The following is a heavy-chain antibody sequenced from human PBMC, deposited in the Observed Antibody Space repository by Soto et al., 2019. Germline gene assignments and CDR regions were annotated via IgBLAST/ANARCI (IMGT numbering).Heavy chain of an antibody. Sequence: QIQLVQSGAEVKKPGASVKVSCKASGYTFTDHGISWVRQAPGQGLEWMGWISAYSDYTAYAQKFQGRVTMTTDKYTHTADMELRSLTSDDTAVYYCAKDRPRLTQNFVDVYWGQGTLVTVSS. CDR1: GYTFTDHG. V-gene: IGHV1-18*01. J-gene: IGHJ4*02. CDR2: ISAYSDYT. D-gene: IGHD3-16*01. CDR3: AKDRPRLTQNFVDVY.